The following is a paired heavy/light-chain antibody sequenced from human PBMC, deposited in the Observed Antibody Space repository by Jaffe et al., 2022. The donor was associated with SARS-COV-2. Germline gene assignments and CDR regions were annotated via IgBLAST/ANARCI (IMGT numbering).Light chain of an antibody. V-gene: IGLV3-1*01. CDR1: KLGDKY. J-gene: IGLJ2*01. CDR2: QDS. Sequence: SYELTQPPSVSVSPGQTASITCSGDKLGDKYACWYQQKPGQSPVLVIYQDSKRPSGIPERFSGSNSGNTATLTISGTQAMDEADYYCQAWDSSPSVVFGGGTKLTVL. CDR3: QAWDSSPSVV.
Heavy chain of an antibody. V-gene: IGHV4-39*01. Sequence: QLQLQESGPGLVKPSETLSLTCTVSGGSISSSSYYWGWIRQPPGKGLEWIGSIYYSGSTYYNPSLKSRVTISVDTSKNQFSLKLSSVTAADTAVYYCARHEFARLGYYYDSRDPWSEGNAFDIWGQGTMVTVSS. CDR2: IYYSGST. D-gene: IGHD3-22*01. J-gene: IGHJ3*02. CDR1: GGSISSSSYY. CDR3: ARHEFARLGYYYDSRDPWSEGNAFDI.